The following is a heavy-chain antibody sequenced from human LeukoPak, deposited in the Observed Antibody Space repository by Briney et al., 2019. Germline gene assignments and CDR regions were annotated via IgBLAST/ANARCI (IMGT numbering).Heavy chain of an antibody. Sequence: SETLSLTCTVSGDSIRSYYWSRIRQPPGKGLEWIGHIDDSGSANRHPSLRSRVTISVDTSKNQFSLKLSSVTAADTAVYFCVRDRAYGSGKNWFDPWGQGTQVTVSS. CDR3: VRDRAYGSGKNWFDP. D-gene: IGHD3-10*01. J-gene: IGHJ5*02. CDR1: GDSIRSYY. CDR2: IDDSGSA. V-gene: IGHV4-59*01.